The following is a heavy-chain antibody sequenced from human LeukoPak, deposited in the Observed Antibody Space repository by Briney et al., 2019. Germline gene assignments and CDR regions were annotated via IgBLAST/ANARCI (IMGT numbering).Heavy chain of an antibody. V-gene: IGHV1-46*01. Sequence: ASVKVSCKASGYTFTSHFMHWVRQAPGQGLEWMGIINPRGGSTSYTQKFQGRVTMTRDTSTSTVYMELSSLRSEDTAVYYCARADRGDSSGYYYVSFDYWGQGTLVTVSS. CDR3: ARADRGDSSGYYYVSFDY. CDR2: INPRGGST. J-gene: IGHJ4*02. CDR1: GYTFTSHF. D-gene: IGHD3-22*01.